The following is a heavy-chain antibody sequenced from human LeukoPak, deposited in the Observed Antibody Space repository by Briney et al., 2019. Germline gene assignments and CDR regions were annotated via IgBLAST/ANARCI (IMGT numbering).Heavy chain of an antibody. CDR1: GGSISSSSYY. CDR3: AREVGATGDFDY. D-gene: IGHD1-26*01. CDR2: IYYSGST. V-gene: IGHV4-39*07. Sequence: PSETLSLTCTVSGGSISSSSYYWGWIRQPPGKGLEWIGSIYYSGSTYYNPSLKSRVTISVDTSKNQFSLKLSSVTAADTAVYHCAREVGATGDFDYWGQGTLVTVSS. J-gene: IGHJ4*02.